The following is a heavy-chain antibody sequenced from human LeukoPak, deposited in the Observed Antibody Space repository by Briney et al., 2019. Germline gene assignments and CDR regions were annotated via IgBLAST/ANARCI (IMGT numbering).Heavy chain of an antibody. CDR1: GGSISSGSYD. J-gene: IGHJ4*02. Sequence: ASETLSLTCTVPGGSISSGSYDWSWIRQPAGKGREWIGRIYTSGRTTYNPSPKSRVTISVDTSKNQFSLKLSSVTPADTAVYYCASTSTKDAAVDYWDQGTVVTVSS. V-gene: IGHV4-61*02. CDR2: IYTSGRT. CDR3: ASTSTKDAAVDY. D-gene: IGHD1-1*01.